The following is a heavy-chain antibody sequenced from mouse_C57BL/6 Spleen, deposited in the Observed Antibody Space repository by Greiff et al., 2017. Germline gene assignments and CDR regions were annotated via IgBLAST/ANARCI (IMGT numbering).Heavy chain of an antibody. CDR3: AREGATMVTTEYAMDY. V-gene: IGHV1-82*01. Sequence: VQLQQSGPELVKPGASVKISCKASGYAFSSSWMNWVKQRPGKGLEWIGRIYPGDGDTNYNGKFKGKATLTVDKSSSTAYMQLSSLTSEDSAVYYCAREGATMVTTEYAMDYWGQGTSVTVSS. J-gene: IGHJ4*01. CDR1: GYAFSSSW. D-gene: IGHD2-2*01. CDR2: IYPGDGDT.